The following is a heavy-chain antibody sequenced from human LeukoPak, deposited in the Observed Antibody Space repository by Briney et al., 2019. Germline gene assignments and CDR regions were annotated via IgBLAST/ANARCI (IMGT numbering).Heavy chain of an antibody. V-gene: IGHV5-51*01. CDR1: GDSFTSFW. CDR2: IYAGDSNI. Sequence: GESLKISCKGSGDSFTSFWIGWVRQMPGKGLEWMGIIYAGDSNIRYRPSFQGQVTISVDQSFSTAYLQWNSLKASDTAMYYCARHEVTYSGDYHEIWGQGAMVTVSS. CDR3: ARHEVTYSGDYHEI. D-gene: IGHD1-26*01. J-gene: IGHJ3*02.